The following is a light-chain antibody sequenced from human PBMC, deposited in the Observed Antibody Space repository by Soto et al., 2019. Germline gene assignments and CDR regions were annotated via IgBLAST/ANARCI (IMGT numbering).Light chain of an antibody. CDR2: WAS. V-gene: IGKV4-1*01. CDR1: QSVLYSSNNKNY. Sequence: DIVMTQSPDSLAVSLGERATINCKSSQSVLYSSNNKNYLAWYQQKPGQPPKLLIYWASTRDSGVPDRFSGSGSGTDFTLTIRSLESEDVAVYSCQQYYRRSPTFGHGTKVDI. CDR3: QQYYRRSPT. J-gene: IGKJ3*01.